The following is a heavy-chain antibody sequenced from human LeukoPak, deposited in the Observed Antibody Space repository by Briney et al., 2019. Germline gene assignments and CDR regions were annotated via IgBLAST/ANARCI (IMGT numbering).Heavy chain of an antibody. J-gene: IGHJ6*02. CDR2: IYSGGTT. Sequence: GGSLRLSCAASGFTVSSNYMSWVRQAPGMGLEWVSVIYSGGTTYYADSVKGRFTISRDNSKNTLYLQMNSLRAENTAVYYCARDREYSSGWNYYYYYGMDVWGQGTTVTVSS. V-gene: IGHV3-53*01. D-gene: IGHD6-19*01. CDR1: GFTVSSNY. CDR3: ARDREYSSGWNYYYYYGMDV.